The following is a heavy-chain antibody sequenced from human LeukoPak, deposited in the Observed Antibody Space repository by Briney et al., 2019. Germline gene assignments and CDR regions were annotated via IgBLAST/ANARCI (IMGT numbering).Heavy chain of an antibody. CDR2: ISYDGSNK. CDR1: GFTFSSYA. J-gene: IGHJ6*02. Sequence: PGRSLRLSCAASGFTFSSYAMHWVRQAPGKGLEWVAVISYDGSNKYYADSVEGRFTISRDNSKNTLYLQMNSLRAEDTAVYYCARGNYYYGMDVWGQGTTVTVSS. CDR3: ARGNYYYGMDV. V-gene: IGHV3-30-3*01.